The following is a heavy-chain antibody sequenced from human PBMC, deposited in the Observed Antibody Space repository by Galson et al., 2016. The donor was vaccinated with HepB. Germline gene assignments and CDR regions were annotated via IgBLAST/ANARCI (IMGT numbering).Heavy chain of an antibody. CDR3: ARTPVYGDFDC. V-gene: IGHV5-51*01. D-gene: IGHD4-17*01. CDR2: INPSDSET. Sequence: QSGAEVKKPGESLKISCKGSGYYFASYLIGWVRQMPGKGLEWMGIINPSDSETEYSPSFHGQVTISADKSTSTAYLQWNSLQASDTAMYYCARTPVYGDFDCWGQGTLVTVSS. CDR1: GYYFASYL. J-gene: IGHJ4*02.